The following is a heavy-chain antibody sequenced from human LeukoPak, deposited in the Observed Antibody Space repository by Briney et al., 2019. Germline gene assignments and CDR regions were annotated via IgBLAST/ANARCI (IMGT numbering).Heavy chain of an antibody. D-gene: IGHD3-9*01. CDR3: ARVRRYFDWPTPPNFDY. V-gene: IGHV1-18*01. CDR1: GYTFTSYG. CDR2: ISAYNGNT. Sequence: ASVKVSCKASGYTFTSYGISWVRQAPGQGLEWMGWISAYNGNTNYAQKLQGRVTMTTDTSTSTAYTELRSLRSDDTAVYYCARVRRYFDWPTPPNFDYWGQGTLVTVSS. J-gene: IGHJ4*02.